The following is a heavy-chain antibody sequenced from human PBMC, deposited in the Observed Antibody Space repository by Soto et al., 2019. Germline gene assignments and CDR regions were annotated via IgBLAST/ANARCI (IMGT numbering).Heavy chain of an antibody. CDR3: ARGIVVVTAMDYGMDV. D-gene: IGHD2-21*02. CDR1: GYTFTGYY. CDR2: INPSGGST. J-gene: IGHJ6*02. Sequence: ASVKVSCKASGYTFTGYYMHWVRQAPGQGLEWMGIINPSGGSTTYAQKFQNRVTMTRDTSTSTVYMELSSLRSEDTAVYYCARGIVVVTAMDYGMDVWGQGTTVTVSS. V-gene: IGHV1-46*01.